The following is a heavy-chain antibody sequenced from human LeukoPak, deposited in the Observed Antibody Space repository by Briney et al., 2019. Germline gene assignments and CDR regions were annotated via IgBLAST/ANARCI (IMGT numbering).Heavy chain of an antibody. J-gene: IGHJ5*02. CDR2: INHSGST. CDR1: GGSFSGYY. Sequence: SETLSLTCAVYGGSFSGYYWSWIRQPPGKGLEWIGEINHSGSTNYNPSLKSRVTISVDTSKNQFSLKLSSVTAADTAVYYCAXXFTILGKRFDPWGQGTLVTVSS. CDR3: AXXFTILGKRFDP. V-gene: IGHV4-34*01. D-gene: IGHD3-3*01.